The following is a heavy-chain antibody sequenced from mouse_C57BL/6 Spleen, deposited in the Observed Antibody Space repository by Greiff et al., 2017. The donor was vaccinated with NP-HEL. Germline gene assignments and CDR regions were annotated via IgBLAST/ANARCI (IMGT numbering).Heavy chain of an antibody. D-gene: IGHD1-2*01. CDR3: ARALLTYFDV. Sequence: QVQLQQPGAELVKPGASVKLSCKASGYTFTSYWMQWVKQRPGQGLEWIGEIDPSDSYTNYNQKFKGKATLTVDTSSSTAYMQRSSLTSEDAAVYYCARALLTYFDVWGTGTTVTVSS. V-gene: IGHV1-50*01. CDR2: IDPSDSYT. CDR1: GYTFTSYW. J-gene: IGHJ1*03.